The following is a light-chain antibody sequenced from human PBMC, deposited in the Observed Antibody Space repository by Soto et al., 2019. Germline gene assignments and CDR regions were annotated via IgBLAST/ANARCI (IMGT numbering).Light chain of an antibody. CDR2: AAS. J-gene: IGKJ5*01. Sequence: DIQMTQAPCTLSASVRDRVTISCLASQSISSWLAWYQQKPGKAPKLLIYAASTLESGVPSRFSATVSGTEFSLTITSLQPEDFATYYCQQLSDSPITFGQGTRLEIK. V-gene: IGKV1-5*01. CDR1: QSISSW. CDR3: QQLSDSPIT.